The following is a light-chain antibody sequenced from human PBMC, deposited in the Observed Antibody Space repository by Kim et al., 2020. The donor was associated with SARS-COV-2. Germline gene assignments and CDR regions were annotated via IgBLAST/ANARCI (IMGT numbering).Light chain of an antibody. CDR2: VEGSGSY. CDR3: ETWDSNIQV. J-gene: IGLJ3*02. V-gene: IGLV4-60*03. Sequence: QPVLTQSSSASASLGSSVKLTCTLSSGHSNYFIAWHQQQPGKAPRFLMKVEGSGSYNKGGGVPDRFSGSRSGADRYLIISNLHSEDEADYYCETWDSNIQVFGGGPQLTVL. CDR1: SGHSNYF.